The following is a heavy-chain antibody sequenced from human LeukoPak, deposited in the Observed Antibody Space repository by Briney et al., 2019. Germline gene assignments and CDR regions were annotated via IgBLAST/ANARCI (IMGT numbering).Heavy chain of an antibody. J-gene: IGHJ5*02. CDR2: MNPNSGNT. Sequence: ASVKVSCKASGYTFTSYDINWVRQATGQGLEWMGWMNPNSGNTGYAQKFQGRVTMTRNTSISTAYMELSSLRSEDTAVYYCARALRGGSSGWYYWFDPWGQGTLVTVSS. V-gene: IGHV1-8*01. CDR3: ARALRGGSSGWYYWFDP. D-gene: IGHD6-19*01. CDR1: GYTFTSYD.